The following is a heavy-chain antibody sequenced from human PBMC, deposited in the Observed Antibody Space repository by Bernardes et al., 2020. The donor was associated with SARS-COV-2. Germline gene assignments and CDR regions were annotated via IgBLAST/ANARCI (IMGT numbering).Heavy chain of an antibody. V-gene: IGHV4-59*01. CDR2: IYYSGST. CDR1: GDSISSYY. D-gene: IGHD3-10*01. J-gene: IGHJ6*02. Sequence: SETLSLTCTVSGDSISSYYWSWIRQPPGKGLEWIGYIYYSGSTNYNPSLKSRVTISVDTSKNQFSLKVTSVNAADTAVYYCARGVQGVIITSPYYYGMDVWGQGTTVTVSS. CDR3: ARGVQGVIITSPYYYGMDV.